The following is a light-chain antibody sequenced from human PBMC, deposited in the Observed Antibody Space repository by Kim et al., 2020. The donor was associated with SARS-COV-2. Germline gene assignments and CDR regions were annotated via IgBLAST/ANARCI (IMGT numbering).Light chain of an antibody. J-gene: IGKJ4*01. V-gene: IGKV1-39*01. Sequence: DIQMTQSPSSLSASVGDRVTITCRASQTISSYLNWYQQKPGNAPKVLIYAATSLQSGVPSRFSARGTGTDFTLTISSLQAEDFATYYCQQTYITTLTFGGGTKVDIK. CDR3: QQTYITTLT. CDR2: AAT. CDR1: QTISSY.